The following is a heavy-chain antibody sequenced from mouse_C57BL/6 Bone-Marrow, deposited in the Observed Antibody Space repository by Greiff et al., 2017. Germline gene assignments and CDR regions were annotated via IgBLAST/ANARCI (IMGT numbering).Heavy chain of an antibody. V-gene: IGHV5-17*01. CDR1: GFTFSDYG. CDR2: ISSGSSTI. Sequence: EVKVVESGGGLVKPGGSLKLSCAASGFTFSDYGMHWVRQAPEKGLEWVAYISSGSSTIYYADTVKGRFTISRDNAKNTLFLQMTSLRSEDTAMYYCARPRPWFAYWGQGTLVTVSA. CDR3: ARPRPWFAY. J-gene: IGHJ3*01.